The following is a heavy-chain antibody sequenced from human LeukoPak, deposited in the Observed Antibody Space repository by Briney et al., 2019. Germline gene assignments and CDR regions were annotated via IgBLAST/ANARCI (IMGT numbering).Heavy chain of an antibody. J-gene: IGHJ4*02. V-gene: IGHV3-23*01. CDR3: ARRAGGYSHPYDY. D-gene: IGHD4-23*01. CDR1: GFTFSDYA. Sequence: PGGSLRLSCAASGFTFSDYAMTWVRQAPGKGLEWVATISGSGVMTYYADSVKGRFTVSGDHSKNTLYLQMSSLRAEDTAVYYCARRAGGYSHPYDYWGQGVLVTVSS. CDR2: ISGSGVMT.